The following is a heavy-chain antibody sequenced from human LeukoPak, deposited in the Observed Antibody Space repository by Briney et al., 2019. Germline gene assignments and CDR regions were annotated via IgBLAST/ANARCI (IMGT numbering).Heavy chain of an antibody. CDR3: ARVDSSSWLYSPAFDY. CDR2: ISSSSSYI. J-gene: IGHJ4*02. D-gene: IGHD6-13*01. Sequence: TGGSLRLSCAASGFTFSSYSMNWVRQAPGKGLEWVSSISSSSSYIYYADSVKGRFTISRDNAKSSLYLQMNSLRAEDTAVYYCARVDSSSWLYSPAFDYWGQGTLVTVSS. CDR1: GFTFSSYS. V-gene: IGHV3-21*01.